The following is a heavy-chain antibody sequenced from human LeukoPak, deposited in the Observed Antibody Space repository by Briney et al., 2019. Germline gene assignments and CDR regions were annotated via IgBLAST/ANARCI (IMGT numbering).Heavy chain of an antibody. Sequence: SETLSLTCTVSGYSISSGYYWGWIRQPPGKGLEWIGSIYHSGSTYYNPSLKSRVTISVDTSKNQFSLKLSSVTAADTAVYYCAKDPDYYGSGSYYIGDPWGQGTLVTVSS. CDR2: IYHSGST. CDR3: AKDPDYYGSGSYYIGDP. CDR1: GYSISSGYY. J-gene: IGHJ5*02. D-gene: IGHD3-10*01. V-gene: IGHV4-38-2*02.